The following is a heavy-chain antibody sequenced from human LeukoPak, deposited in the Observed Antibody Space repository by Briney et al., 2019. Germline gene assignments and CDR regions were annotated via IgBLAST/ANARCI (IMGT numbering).Heavy chain of an antibody. Sequence: ASVKVSCKASGYTFTGYYMHWVRQAPGQGLEWMGWINPNSGGTNYAQKFQGRVTMTRDTSASTAYMELSSLRSEDTAVYYCARDEGQQLVRPIDYWGQGTLVTVSS. D-gene: IGHD6-13*01. CDR1: GYTFTGYY. J-gene: IGHJ4*02. CDR2: INPNSGGT. V-gene: IGHV1-2*02. CDR3: ARDEGQQLVRPIDY.